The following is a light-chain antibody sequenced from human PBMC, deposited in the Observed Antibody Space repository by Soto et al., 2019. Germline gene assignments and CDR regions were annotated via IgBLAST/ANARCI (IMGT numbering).Light chain of an antibody. J-gene: IGKJ5*01. Sequence: IVLAPSRATLSLSPGERATLSCLARQSVTNSFLAWYQQKPGQAPRLLIYGASTRATGIPARFSGSGSGTEFTLTISSLQSEDFAVYYCQQYNNWPPITFGQGTRLEIK. CDR3: QQYNNWPPIT. V-gene: IGKV3-15*01. CDR2: GAS. CDR1: QSVTNS.